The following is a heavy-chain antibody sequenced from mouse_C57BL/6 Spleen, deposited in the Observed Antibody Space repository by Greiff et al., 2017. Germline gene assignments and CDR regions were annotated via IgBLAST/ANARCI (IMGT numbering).Heavy chain of an antibody. Sequence: VQLQQSGAELVRPGASVKLSCNASGYTFTDYYINWVKQRPGQGLEWIARIYPGSGNTYYNEKFKGKATLTAEKSSSTAYMQLSSLTSEDSAVYFGARAHILTGTRYWYFDVGGTGTTVTVAS. CDR3: ARAHILTGTRYWYFDV. CDR2: IYPGSGNT. V-gene: IGHV1-76*01. D-gene: IGHD4-1*01. J-gene: IGHJ1*03. CDR1: GYTFTDYY.